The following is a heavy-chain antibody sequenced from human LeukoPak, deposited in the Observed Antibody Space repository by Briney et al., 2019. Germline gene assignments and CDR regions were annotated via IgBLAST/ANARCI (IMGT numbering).Heavy chain of an antibody. CDR3: ARDMGGTIAAAGTIDY. CDR1: GFTFSGSA. J-gene: IGHJ4*02. Sequence: PGGSLRLSCAASGFTFSGSAMHWVRQAPGKGLEWVAVISYDGSNKYYADSVKGRFTISRDNSKNTLNLQMNSLRAEDTAVYYCARDMGGTIAAAGTIDYWGQGTLVTVSS. CDR2: ISYDGSNK. V-gene: IGHV3-30*04. D-gene: IGHD6-13*01.